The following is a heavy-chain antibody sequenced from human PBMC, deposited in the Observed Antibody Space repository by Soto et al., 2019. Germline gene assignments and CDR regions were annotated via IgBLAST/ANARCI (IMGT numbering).Heavy chain of an antibody. CDR1: GGSVSSGSYY. CDR2: IYYSGST. Sequence: TLSLTCTVSGGSVSSGSYYWSWIRQPPGKGLEWIGYIYYSGSTNYNPSLKSRVTISVDTSKNQFSLKLSSVTAADTAVYYCASGYCSGGSCYVFDYWGQGTLVTVSS. CDR3: ASGYCSGGSCYVFDY. D-gene: IGHD2-15*01. J-gene: IGHJ4*02. V-gene: IGHV4-61*01.